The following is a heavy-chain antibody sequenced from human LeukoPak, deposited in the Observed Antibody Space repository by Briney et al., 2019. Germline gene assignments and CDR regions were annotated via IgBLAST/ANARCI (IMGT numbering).Heavy chain of an antibody. CDR1: GGSVSSGSYY. D-gene: IGHD5/OR15-5a*01. CDR3: ARDRIVSSAFDI. CDR2: ISYTGST. Sequence: SETLSLTCTVSGGSVSSGSYYWSWIRQPPGKGLEWIGYISYTGSTNYNPSLKSRITISVDTSKNQFALKLSSVTAADTAVYYCARDRIVSSAFDIWGRGTMVTVSS. V-gene: IGHV4-61*01. J-gene: IGHJ3*02.